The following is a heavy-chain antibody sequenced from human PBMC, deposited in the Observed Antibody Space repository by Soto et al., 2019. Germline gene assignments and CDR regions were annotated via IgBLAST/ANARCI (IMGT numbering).Heavy chain of an antibody. J-gene: IGHJ6*02. CDR3: ARHPYYDFWSGYYSWDYYGMDV. V-gene: IGHV3-33*01. Sequence: GGSLRLSCAASGFTFSSYGMHWVRQAPGKGLEWVAVIWYDGSNKYYADSVKGRFTISRDNSKNTLYLQMNSLRAEDTAVYYYARHPYYDFWSGYYSWDYYGMDVWRQGTTVTVSS. CDR2: IWYDGSNK. D-gene: IGHD3-3*01. CDR1: GFTFSSYG.